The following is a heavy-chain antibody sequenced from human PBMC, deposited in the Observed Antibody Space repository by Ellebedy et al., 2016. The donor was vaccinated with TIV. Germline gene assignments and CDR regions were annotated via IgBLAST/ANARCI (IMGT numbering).Heavy chain of an antibody. CDR1: GGSISSGGYS. Sequence: SETLSLTCAVSGGSISSGGYSWSWIRQPPGKGLEWIGYIYHSGSTYYNPSLKSRVTISVNRSKNTFSLKLSSVTAADTAVYYCARVARYYDSSGYSHYYFDYWGQGTLVTVSS. CDR2: IYHSGST. CDR3: ARVARYYDSSGYSHYYFDY. J-gene: IGHJ4*02. V-gene: IGHV4-30-2*01. D-gene: IGHD3-22*01.